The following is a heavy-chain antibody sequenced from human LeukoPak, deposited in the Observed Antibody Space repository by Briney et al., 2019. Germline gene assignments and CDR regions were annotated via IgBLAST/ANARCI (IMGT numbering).Heavy chain of an antibody. CDR2: ISAYNGNT. V-gene: IGHV1-18*01. J-gene: IGHJ4*02. Sequence: ASVKVSCKASGYTFTSYGISWVRQAPGQGLEWMGWISAYNGNTNYAQKLQGRVTMTTDTSTSTAYMELRSLRSDDTAVYYCARDPQVRFLAWVPYYFDYWGQGTLVTVSS. D-gene: IGHD3-3*01. CDR3: ARDPQVRFLAWVPYYFDY. CDR1: GYTFTSYG.